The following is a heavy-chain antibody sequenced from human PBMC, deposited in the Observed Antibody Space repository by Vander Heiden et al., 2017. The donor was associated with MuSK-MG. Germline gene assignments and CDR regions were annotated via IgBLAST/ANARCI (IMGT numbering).Heavy chain of an antibody. CDR1: GFTFSSYS. CDR2: ISSSSSYI. D-gene: IGHD3-3*01. V-gene: IGHV3-21*01. J-gene: IGHJ4*02. Sequence: EVQLVESGGGLVKPGGSLRLSCAASGFTFSSYSMNWVRQAPGKGLEWVSSISSSSSYIYYADSVKGRFTISRDNAKNSLYLQMNSLRAEDTAVYYCARAYDFWSGPTYYFDYWGQGTLVTVSS. CDR3: ARAYDFWSGPTYYFDY.